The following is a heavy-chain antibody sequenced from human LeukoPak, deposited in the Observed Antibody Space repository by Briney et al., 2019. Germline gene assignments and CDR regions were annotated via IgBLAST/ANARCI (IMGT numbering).Heavy chain of an antibody. J-gene: IGHJ4*02. D-gene: IGHD6-19*01. Sequence: WGSLRLSCAASGFTFSSYAMSWVRQAPGKGLEWVSTINDNGGTTYYADSVKGRFTISRGNSRNTLYLQMNSLRAEDTAVYYCVCGWYVDCWGQGTLVTVSS. V-gene: IGHV3-23*01. CDR3: VCGWYVDC. CDR2: INDNGGTT. CDR1: GFTFSSYA.